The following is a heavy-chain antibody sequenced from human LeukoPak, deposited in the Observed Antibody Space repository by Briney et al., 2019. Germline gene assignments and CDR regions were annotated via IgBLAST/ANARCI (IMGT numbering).Heavy chain of an antibody. Sequence: ASVKVSCKASGYTFTAYYMHWVRQAPGQGLEWMGWINPNSGGTNYAQKFQGRVTMTRDTSISTAYMELSRLRSDDTAVYYCARDRYGDGFAHFDYWGQGTLVTVSS. D-gene: IGHD5-24*01. V-gene: IGHV1-2*02. CDR1: GYTFTAYY. CDR2: INPNSGGT. CDR3: ARDRYGDGFAHFDY. J-gene: IGHJ4*02.